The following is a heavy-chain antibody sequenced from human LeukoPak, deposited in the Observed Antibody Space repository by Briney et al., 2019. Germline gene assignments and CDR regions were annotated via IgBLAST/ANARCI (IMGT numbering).Heavy chain of an antibody. D-gene: IGHD3/OR15-3a*01. CDR1: GVSFNTYN. V-gene: IGHV3-30*03. Sequence: GGSLRLSCAVSGVSFNTYNMHWVRQAAGKGLQWLSFISYDETKKFYADSVKGRFTISRDNSQKVLYLQMTSLRAEDTGVYYCAAWTRSRAHYYVYHGMDVWGQGTTVTVSS. CDR2: ISYDETKK. CDR3: AAWTRSRAHYYVYHGMDV. J-gene: IGHJ6*02.